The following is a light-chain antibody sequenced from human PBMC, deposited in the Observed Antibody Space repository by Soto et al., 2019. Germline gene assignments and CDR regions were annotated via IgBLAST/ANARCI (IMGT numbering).Light chain of an antibody. Sequence: EIVMTQSPATLYVSLGERATLSCRASQTISSDLAWFQQKPGQAPRLLIYDASTRATGVPARFSGNESGTEFTLTISSLQSEDSAVYSCQQYNDWPPLITLGQGTRLAIK. J-gene: IGKJ5*01. CDR3: QQYNDWPPLIT. CDR1: QTISSD. V-gene: IGKV3-15*01. CDR2: DAS.